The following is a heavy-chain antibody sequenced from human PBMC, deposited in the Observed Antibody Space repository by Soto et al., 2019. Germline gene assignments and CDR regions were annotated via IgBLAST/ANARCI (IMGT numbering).Heavy chain of an antibody. Sequence: QVQLQESGPGLVKPSETLSLTCTVSGGSISSYYWSWIRQPAGKGLEWIGRIYTGGSTNYSPSLKGRVTISMDTSKNQFSLNLDSVTAADTAVYFCARDFAYFDSWGQGTLVTVSS. CDR2: IYTGGST. D-gene: IGHD3-3*01. V-gene: IGHV4-4*07. CDR1: GGSISSYY. J-gene: IGHJ4*02. CDR3: ARDFAYFDS.